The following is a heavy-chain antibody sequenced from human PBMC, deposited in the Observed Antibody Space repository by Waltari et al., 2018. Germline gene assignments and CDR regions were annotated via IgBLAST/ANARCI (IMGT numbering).Heavy chain of an antibody. CDR1: GGTFSSYA. V-gene: IGHV1-69*01. Sequence: QVQLVQSGAEVKKPGSSVKVSCKASGGTFSSYAISGVRQAPGQGLEWMGGRTQILGTAKYAQKVQGRVTITADEATSTAYMELSSMRSEDTAVYYCAREKKYYYDSSSYHYDAFDIWGQGKMVTVSS. CDR3: AREKKYYYDSSSYHYDAFDI. D-gene: IGHD3-22*01. J-gene: IGHJ3*02. CDR2: RTQILGTA.